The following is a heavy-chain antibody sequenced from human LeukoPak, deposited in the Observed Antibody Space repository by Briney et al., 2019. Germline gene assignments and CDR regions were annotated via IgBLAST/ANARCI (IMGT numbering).Heavy chain of an antibody. CDR3: ARGPRGDYYFDY. V-gene: IGHV1-46*01. CDR2: TNPSGGST. D-gene: IGHD2-21*02. CDR1: GYTFTSYY. Sequence: ASVKVSCKASGYTFTSYYMHWVRQAPGQGLEWMGITNPSGGSTSYAQKFQGRVTMTRDMSTSTVYMELSSLRSEDTAVYYCARGPRGDYYFDYWGQGTLVTVSS. J-gene: IGHJ4*02.